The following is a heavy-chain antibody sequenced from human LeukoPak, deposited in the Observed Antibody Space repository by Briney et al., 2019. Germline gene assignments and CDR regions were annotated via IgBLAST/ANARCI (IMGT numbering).Heavy chain of an antibody. D-gene: IGHD3/OR15-3a*01. Sequence: GGSLRLSCAASGFTFNNAWMSWVRQAPGKGLECVGRIKRKGDDGTIDYAAPVKGRFTISRDDSKNTLYLQMNSLKSEDTAVYYCTAGTGRSDFDYWGQGTLVTVSS. J-gene: IGHJ4*02. CDR1: GFTFNNAW. V-gene: IGHV3-15*01. CDR2: IKRKGDDGTI. CDR3: TAGTGRSDFDY.